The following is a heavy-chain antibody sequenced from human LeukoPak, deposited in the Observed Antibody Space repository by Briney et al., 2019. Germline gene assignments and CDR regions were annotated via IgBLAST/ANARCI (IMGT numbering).Heavy chain of an antibody. CDR1: GGTFSSYA. CDR2: ISAYNGNT. J-gene: IGHJ5*02. D-gene: IGHD1-26*01. CDR3: ARGGNYWPQWWFDP. V-gene: IGHV1-18*01. Sequence: ASVKVSCKASGGTFSSYAISWVRQAPGQGLEWMGWISAYNGNTNYAQKLQGRVTMTTDTSTSTAYMELRSLRSDDTAVYYCARGGNYWPQWWFDPWGRGTLVSVSS.